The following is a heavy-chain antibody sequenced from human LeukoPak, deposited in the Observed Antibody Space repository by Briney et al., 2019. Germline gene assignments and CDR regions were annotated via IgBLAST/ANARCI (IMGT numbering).Heavy chain of an antibody. Sequence: GASVKVSCKASGYTFTTYGISWVRQAPGQGLEWMGWISAYNGNTNYAQKFQGRVTMTTDTSTSTAYVELRSLRSDDTAVYYCATTWAETYYYDSSGYYFDYWGQGTLVTVSP. V-gene: IGHV1-18*01. CDR2: ISAYNGNT. CDR1: GYTFTTYG. J-gene: IGHJ4*02. D-gene: IGHD3-22*01. CDR3: ATTWAETYYYDSSGYYFDY.